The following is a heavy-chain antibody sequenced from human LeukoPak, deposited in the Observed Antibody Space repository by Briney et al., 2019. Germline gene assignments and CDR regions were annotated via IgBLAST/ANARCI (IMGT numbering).Heavy chain of an antibody. Sequence: GASVKVSCKASGYTSTDYYIHWVRQAPGQGLEWMGWINPNSGGPNYAQKFQGRVTMTRDTSISTAYMELSRLRSDDTALYYCARDVSRGYMDYWGQGSLVTVSS. CDR1: GYTSTDYY. J-gene: IGHJ4*02. CDR3: ARDVSRGYMDY. CDR2: INPNSGGP. V-gene: IGHV1-2*02.